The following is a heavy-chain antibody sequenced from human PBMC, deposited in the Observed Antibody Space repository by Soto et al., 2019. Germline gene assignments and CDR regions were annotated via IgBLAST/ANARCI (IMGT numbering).Heavy chain of an antibody. V-gene: IGHV6-1*01. J-gene: IGHJ6*02. Sequence: SQTLSLTCAISGDSVSSNSAAWNWIRQSPSRGLEWLGRTYYRSKWYNDYAVSVKSRITINPDTSKNQFSLQLNSVTPEDTAVYYCARSGRIRASEDYYGSGSYSPSYYYGMDVWGQGTTVTVSS. CDR1: GDSVSSNSAA. CDR2: TYYRSKWYN. CDR3: ARSGRIRASEDYYGSGSYSPSYYYGMDV. D-gene: IGHD3-10*01.